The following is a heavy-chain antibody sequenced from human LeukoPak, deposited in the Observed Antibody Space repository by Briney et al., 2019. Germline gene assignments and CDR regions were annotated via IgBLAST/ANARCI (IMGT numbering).Heavy chain of an antibody. CDR1: GYTFTGYY. Sequence: ASVKVSCKASGYTFTGYYMHWVRQAPGQGLEWMGWINPNSGGTNYAQKFQGRVTMTRDTSISTAYMELSRLRSDDTAVYYCARDLQKAVAGHYYYYYGMGVWGQGTTVTVSS. J-gene: IGHJ6*02. CDR2: INPNSGGT. D-gene: IGHD6-19*01. V-gene: IGHV1-2*02. CDR3: ARDLQKAVAGHYYYYYGMGV.